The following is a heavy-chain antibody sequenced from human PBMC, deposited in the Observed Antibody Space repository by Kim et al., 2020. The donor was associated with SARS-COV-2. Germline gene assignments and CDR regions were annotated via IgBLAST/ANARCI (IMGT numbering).Heavy chain of an antibody. CDR3: ARDHRGLWFGEAVSHFDY. Sequence: KRRVTISVDTSKNQFSLKLSYVTAADTAVYYCARDHRGLWFGEAVSHFDYWGQGTLVTVSS. D-gene: IGHD3-10*01. V-gene: IGHV4-59*01. J-gene: IGHJ4*02.